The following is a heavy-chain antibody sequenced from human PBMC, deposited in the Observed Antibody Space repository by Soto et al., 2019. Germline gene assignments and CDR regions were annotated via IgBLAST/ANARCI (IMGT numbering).Heavy chain of an antibody. V-gene: IGHV1-69*12. CDR3: AMTREYYYYGMDV. CDR1: GGTFRRYG. Sequence: QVQLVQSGAEVKKPGSSVKVSCKASGGTFRRYGMSWVRQAPGQGLEWMGGIIPIFGTANYAQKFKGRVTITADESTSTAYMELSSLRSEDTAVYYCAMTREYYYYGMDVWGQGTTVTVSS. CDR2: IIPIFGTA. J-gene: IGHJ6*02.